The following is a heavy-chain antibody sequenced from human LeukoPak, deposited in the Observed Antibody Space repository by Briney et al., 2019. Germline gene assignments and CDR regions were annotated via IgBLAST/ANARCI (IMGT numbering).Heavy chain of an antibody. CDR3: ARPYGDTNWFDP. CDR2: TIPIFGTA. CDR1: GGTFSSYA. V-gene: IGHV1-69*13. D-gene: IGHD4-17*01. J-gene: IGHJ5*02. Sequence: SVKVSCKASGGTFSSYAISWVRQAPGQGLEWMGGTIPIFGTANYAQKFQGRVTITADESTSTAYMELSSLRSEDTAVYYCARPYGDTNWFDPWGQGTLVTVSS.